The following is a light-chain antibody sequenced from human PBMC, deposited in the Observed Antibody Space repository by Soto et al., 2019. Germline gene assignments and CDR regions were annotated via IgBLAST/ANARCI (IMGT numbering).Light chain of an antibody. CDR3: QQSGSSFYT. J-gene: IGKJ2*01. V-gene: IGKV3-20*01. CDR2: GAS. Sequence: EIVLTQSPGTLSLSPGERATLSCRASQSVSSAYLAWYQQIPGQAPRLLIYGASSRATGIPDRFSGSGSGTDFARTIRGLEPEDFAVYYCQQSGSSFYTFGQGTKLEIK. CDR1: QSVSSAY.